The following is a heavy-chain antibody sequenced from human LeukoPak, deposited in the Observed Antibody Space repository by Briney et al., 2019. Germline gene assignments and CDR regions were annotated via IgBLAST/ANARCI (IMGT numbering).Heavy chain of an antibody. CDR2: TFVSGNT. CDR1: GGSMTSGIYF. J-gene: IGHJ5*02. D-gene: IGHD5-24*01. V-gene: IGHV4-61*02. CDR3: ARDEMWFDP. Sequence: SETLSLTCTVSGGSMTSGIYFWSWFRQPAGKRLEWIGRTFVSGNTNYNPSLKSRVTISIDTSKNEFSLKLSSVTAADTAVYYCARDEMWFDPWGQGIQVTVSS.